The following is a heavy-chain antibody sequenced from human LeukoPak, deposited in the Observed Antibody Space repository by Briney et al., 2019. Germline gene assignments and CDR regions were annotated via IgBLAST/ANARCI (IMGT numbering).Heavy chain of an antibody. CDR3: ARQSGYGSGSPNWFDP. D-gene: IGHD3-10*01. CDR2: IYYSRST. CDR1: GGSISSYY. Sequence: SETLSLTCTVSGGSISSYYWSWIRQPPGKGLEWIGYIYYSRSTNYNPSLKSRVTISVDTSKNQFSLKLSSVTAADTAVYYCARQSGYGSGSPNWFDPWGQGTLVTVSS. J-gene: IGHJ5*02. V-gene: IGHV4-59*08.